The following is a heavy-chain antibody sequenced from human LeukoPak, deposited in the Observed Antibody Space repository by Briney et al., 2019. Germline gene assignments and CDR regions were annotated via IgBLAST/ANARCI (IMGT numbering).Heavy chain of an antibody. Sequence: SETLSLTCAVYGGSFSGYYWSWIRQPPGKGLEWIGEINHSGSTNYNPSLKSRVTISVDTSKNQFSLKLSSVTAADTAVYYCASLSERIPDYWGQGTLVTVSS. CDR2: INHSGST. V-gene: IGHV4-34*01. CDR3: ASLSERIPDY. CDR1: GGSFSGYY. J-gene: IGHJ4*02. D-gene: IGHD2/OR15-2a*01.